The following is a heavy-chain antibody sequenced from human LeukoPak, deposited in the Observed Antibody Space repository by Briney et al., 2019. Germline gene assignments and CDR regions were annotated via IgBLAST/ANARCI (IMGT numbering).Heavy chain of an antibody. CDR2: ISGGST. J-gene: IGHJ4*02. D-gene: IGHD3-22*01. Sequence: GGSLRLSCAASGFNFGNSAMTWVRQAPGKGLEWVSGISGGSTYYADSVRGRFTISRDSSRSTLFLQMNSLRAEDTAVYYCAKGPQVGSGYHPDYWGQGTLVTVSS. CDR3: AKGPQVGSGYHPDY. CDR1: GFNFGNSA. V-gene: IGHV3-23*01.